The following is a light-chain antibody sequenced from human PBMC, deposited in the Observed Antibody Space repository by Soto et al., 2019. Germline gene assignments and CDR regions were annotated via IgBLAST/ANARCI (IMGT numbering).Light chain of an antibody. CDR1: QSISSY. CDR2: AAS. J-gene: IGKJ3*01. V-gene: IGKV1-39*01. CDR3: QQSYNTPLT. Sequence: DIQMTQSPSSLSASVRDRVTITCLASQSISSYLNWYQQKPGKAPKFLIYAASSLQSGVPSRFSGSGSGTDFTLTISSLQPEDFATYYCQQSYNTPLTFCPGTKVDIK.